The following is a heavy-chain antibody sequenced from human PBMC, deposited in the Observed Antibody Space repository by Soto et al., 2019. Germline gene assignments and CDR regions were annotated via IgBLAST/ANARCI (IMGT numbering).Heavy chain of an antibody. Sequence: SVKVSCKASGGTFSSYAISWVRQAPGQGLEWMGGIIPIFGTANYAQKFQGRVTITADESTSTAYMELSRLRSEDTAVYYCARGWGYDSYTYYYAYWGQGTLVTVSS. CDR1: GGTFSSYA. J-gene: IGHJ4*02. CDR2: IIPIFGTA. D-gene: IGHD3-22*01. CDR3: ARGWGYDSYTYYYAY. V-gene: IGHV1-69*13.